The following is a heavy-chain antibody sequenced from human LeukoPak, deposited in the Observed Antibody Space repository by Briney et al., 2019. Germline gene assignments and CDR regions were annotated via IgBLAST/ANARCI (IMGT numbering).Heavy chain of an antibody. CDR1: GGSISSGDYY. CDR3: ASSIVVVPAAIRR. V-gene: IGHV4-30-4*08. J-gene: IGHJ4*02. D-gene: IGHD2-2*02. Sequence: SQTLSLTCTVSGGSISSGDYYWSWIRQPPGKGLEWIGYIYYSGSTYYNPSLKSRVTISVDTSKNQFSLKLSSVTAADTAVYYCASSIVVVPAAIRRWGQGTLVTVSS. CDR2: IYYSGST.